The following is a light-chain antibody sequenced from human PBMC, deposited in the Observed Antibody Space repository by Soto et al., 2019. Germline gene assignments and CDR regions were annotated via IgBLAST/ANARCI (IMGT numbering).Light chain of an antibody. V-gene: IGLV6-57*01. CDR3: QSYDSSNQGV. CDR2: EDN. CDR1: SGSIASNY. Sequence: NFMLTQPHSVSESPGKMVTISCTRSSGSIASNYVQWYQQRPGSSPTTVIYEDNQRPSGVPDRFSGSIDSSSNSASLTISGLKTEDEADYYCQSYDSSNQGVFGGGTKLTVL. J-gene: IGLJ3*02.